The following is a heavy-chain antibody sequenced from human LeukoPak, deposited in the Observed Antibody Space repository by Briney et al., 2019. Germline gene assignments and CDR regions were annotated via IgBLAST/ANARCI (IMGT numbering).Heavy chain of an antibody. CDR1: GFNFSNYW. CDR3: ISDSEGRSGGDY. Sequence: GGSLRLSCAASGFNFSNYWMHWVRQVPGKGLVWVSRTNRDGGITTYADSVKGRFTISRGNAKNMLYLQLNSLRAEDTAVYYCISDSEGRSGGDYWGQGTLVAVSS. D-gene: IGHD3-10*01. J-gene: IGHJ4*02. V-gene: IGHV3-74*03. CDR2: TNRDGGIT.